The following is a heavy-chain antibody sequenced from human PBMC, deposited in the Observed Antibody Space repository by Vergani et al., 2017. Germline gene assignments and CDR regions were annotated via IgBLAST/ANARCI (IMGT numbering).Heavy chain of an antibody. Sequence: QVQLQESGPGLVKPSQTLSLTCTVSGGSISSGSYYWSWIRQPAGKGLEWIGRIYTSGSTNYNPSPKSRVTISVDTSKNQFSLKLSSVTAADTAVYYCRGSGSYYNVGAFDIWGQGTMVTVSS. V-gene: IGHV4-61*02. CDR2: IYTSGST. J-gene: IGHJ3*02. CDR3: RGSGSYYNVGAFDI. D-gene: IGHD3-10*01. CDR1: GGSISSGSYY.